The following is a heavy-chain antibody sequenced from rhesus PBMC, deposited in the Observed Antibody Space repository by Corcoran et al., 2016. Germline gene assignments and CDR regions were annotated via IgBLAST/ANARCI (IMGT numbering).Heavy chain of an antibody. CDR1: GFSISTSGMG. CDR2: IYWEYDK. V-gene: IGHV2-174*01. Sequence: QVTLKESGPALVKPTQTLTLTCTFSGFSISTSGMGVGWIRQPPGKALEWLALIYWEYDKYYSPSLKSRLTIAKDTPKNQVVLTMTNMDPVDTATYYCARRRGIAAFDYWGQGVLVTVSS. D-gene: IGHD6-13*01. CDR3: ARRRGIAAFDY. J-gene: IGHJ4*01.